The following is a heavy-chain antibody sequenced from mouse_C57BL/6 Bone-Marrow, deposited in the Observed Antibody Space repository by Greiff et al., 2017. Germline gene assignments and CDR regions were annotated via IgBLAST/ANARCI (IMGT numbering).Heavy chain of an antibody. CDR1: GYTFTSYW. V-gene: IGHV1-69*01. Sequence: VQLQQSGAELVRPGASVKLSCKASGYTFTSYWMHWVKQRPGQGLEWIGEIDPSDSYTNYNQKFKGKSTLTVDKSSSTAYMQLSSLTSEDSAVYYCAREITTVGFAYWGQGTLVTVSA. D-gene: IGHD1-1*01. CDR2: IDPSDSYT. CDR3: AREITTVGFAY. J-gene: IGHJ3*01.